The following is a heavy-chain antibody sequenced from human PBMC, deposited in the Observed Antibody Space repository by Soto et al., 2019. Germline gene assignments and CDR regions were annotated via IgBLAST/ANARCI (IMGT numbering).Heavy chain of an antibody. D-gene: IGHD1-1*01. J-gene: IGHJ6*02. CDR1: GYTLTELS. CDR2: FDPEDGET. V-gene: IGHV1-24*01. Sequence: ASVKVSCKVSGYTLTELSMHWVRQAPGKGLEWMGGFDPEDGETIYAQKFQGRVTITADKSTSTAYMELCSLRSEDTAVYYCARDYRLERRFYYYYGMDVWGQGTTVTVSS. CDR3: ARDYRLERRFYYYYGMDV.